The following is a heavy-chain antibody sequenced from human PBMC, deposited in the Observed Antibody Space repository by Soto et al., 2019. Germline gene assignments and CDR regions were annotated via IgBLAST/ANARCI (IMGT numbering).Heavy chain of an antibody. J-gene: IGHJ4*02. V-gene: IGHV3-7*01. Sequence: VQLVESGGGLVQPGGSLRLSCAVSGFTFGSYWMNWVRLIPGKGLERVAYIKPDGSATYYVDSVKGRFTISRDNAKNSLYLQMNSLRVEDTSVYYCARAGYCGPGCYYYFDYWGQGTLVTVSS. CDR3: ARAGYCGPGCYYYFDY. CDR2: IKPDGSAT. D-gene: IGHD2-21*02. CDR1: GFTFGSYW.